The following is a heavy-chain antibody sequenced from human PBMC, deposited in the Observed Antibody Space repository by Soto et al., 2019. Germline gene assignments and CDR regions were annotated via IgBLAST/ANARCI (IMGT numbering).Heavy chain of an antibody. Sequence: SQTLSLTCAISGDSVSGNSVTWNWIRQSPSRGLEWLGRTYYRSKWYSDYAVSVKSRVTINPDTSKNQFSLKLNSVTPADTAVYYCARDKITGLFDYWGQGILVTVSS. J-gene: IGHJ4*02. V-gene: IGHV6-1*01. CDR3: ARDKITGLFDY. CDR1: GDSVSGNSVT. CDR2: TYYRSKWYS. D-gene: IGHD2-8*02.